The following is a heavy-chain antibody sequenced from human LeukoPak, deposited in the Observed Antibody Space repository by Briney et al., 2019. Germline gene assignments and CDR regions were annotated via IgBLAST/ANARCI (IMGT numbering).Heavy chain of an antibody. V-gene: IGHV4-34*01. J-gene: IGHJ4*02. CDR1: GGSFSGYY. D-gene: IGHD5-18*01. CDR2: INHSGST. CDR3: ARHNRYSLYHY. Sequence: PSETLSLTCAVYGGSFSGYYWSWIRQPPGKGLEWIGEINHSGSTNYNPSLKSRVTISVDTSKNQFSLKLSSVTAADTAVYYCARHNRYSLYHYWGQGTLVTVSS.